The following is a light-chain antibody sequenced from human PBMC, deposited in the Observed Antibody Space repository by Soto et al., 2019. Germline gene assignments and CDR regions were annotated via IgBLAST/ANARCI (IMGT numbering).Light chain of an antibody. J-gene: IGLJ3*02. CDR3: AAWDSYLSGHV. CDR2: RNN. CDR1: RSNIGTNF. Sequence: QSVLTQPPSVSGTPGQRVSISCSGSRSNIGTNFVYWYQHLPGTAPKLLIQRNNERPSAVPDRFSGSKSGTSVSLAISGLRSEDEATYSCAAWDSYLSGHVFGGGTQLTVL. V-gene: IGLV1-47*01.